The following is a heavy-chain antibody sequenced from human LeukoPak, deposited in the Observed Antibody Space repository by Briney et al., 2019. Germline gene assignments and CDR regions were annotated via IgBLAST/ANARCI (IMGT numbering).Heavy chain of an antibody. D-gene: IGHD2/OR15-2a*01. CDR3: ATDLHSTGWYYFDY. Sequence: GGSLRLSCAASGFTFSSYAMDWVRQAPGKGLEWVSLISDNGGGTYYAGSVKGRFTISRDNSKSTLYLQMNSLRAEDTAGYYCATDLHSTGWYYFDYWGQGTLVTVSS. J-gene: IGHJ4*02. CDR2: ISDNGGGT. V-gene: IGHV3-23*01. CDR1: GFTFSSYA.